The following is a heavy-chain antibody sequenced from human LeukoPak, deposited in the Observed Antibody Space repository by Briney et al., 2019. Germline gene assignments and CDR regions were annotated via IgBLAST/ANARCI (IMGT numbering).Heavy chain of an antibody. J-gene: IGHJ1*01. CDR3: ARAYKDRSLAGKKEFFQH. D-gene: IGHD6-19*01. V-gene: IGHV3-9*01. CDR1: GFTFDNYA. Sequence: QPGGSLRLSCAASGFTFDNYAMNWVRQVPGKGLEWISLISWNSGTIGYADSVKGRFTISRDNANNFLYLQMNSLRAEDTALYYCARAYKDRSLAGKKEFFQHWGQGTLVTASS. CDR2: ISWNSGTI.